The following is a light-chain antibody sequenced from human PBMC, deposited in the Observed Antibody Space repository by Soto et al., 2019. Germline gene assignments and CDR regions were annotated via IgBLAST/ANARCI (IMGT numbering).Light chain of an antibody. CDR1: QSVSSSY. V-gene: IGKV3-20*01. J-gene: IGKJ1*01. CDR3: HQYGSSPRT. Sequence: EIVLTQSPGTLSLSPGERATLSCRASQSVSSSYLVWYQQKPGQAPRLLIYGASGRATGIPDRFSGSGSGTDFTLTISRLEPEDFAVYYCHQYGSSPRTFGQGTKVEIK. CDR2: GAS.